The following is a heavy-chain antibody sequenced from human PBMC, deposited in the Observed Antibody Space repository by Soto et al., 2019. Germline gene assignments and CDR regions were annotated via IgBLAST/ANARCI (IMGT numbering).Heavy chain of an antibody. Sequence: TLSLTCTLSGGSISSGGYYWSWIRQHPGKGLEWIGYIYYSGSTYYNPSLKSRVTISVDTSKNQFSLKLSSVTAADTAVYYCASLEWSSWNAFDIWGQGTMVTVSS. D-gene: IGHD3-3*01. CDR2: IYYSGST. J-gene: IGHJ3*02. CDR3: ASLEWSSWNAFDI. CDR1: GGSISSGGYY. V-gene: IGHV4-31*03.